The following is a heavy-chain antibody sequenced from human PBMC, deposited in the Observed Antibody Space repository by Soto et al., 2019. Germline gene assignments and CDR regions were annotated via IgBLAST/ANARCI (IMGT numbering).Heavy chain of an antibody. J-gene: IGHJ4*02. D-gene: IGHD3-22*01. CDR3: ARGLIYDSSGYXFDY. Sequence: ASVKVSCKASGYTFTSYYMRWVRQAPGQGLEWMGIINPSGGSTRNAQKFQGRVTMTRDTSTSTVYMELSSLRSEDTAVYYCARGLIYDSSGYXFDYWGQGTLVTVSS. CDR1: GYTFTSYY. V-gene: IGHV1-46*01. CDR2: INPSGGST.